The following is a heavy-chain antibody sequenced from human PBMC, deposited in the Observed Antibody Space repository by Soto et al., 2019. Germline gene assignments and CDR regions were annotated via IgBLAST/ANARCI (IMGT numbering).Heavy chain of an antibody. V-gene: IGHV3-33*01. CDR2: IWYDGSDK. Sequence: QVQLVESGGGVVQPGRSLRLSCAASGFTFSSYGMHWVRQAPGKGLEWVSVIWYDGSDKYYADSVKGRFTISRDNSKNTLYLQMNSLRAEDTAVYYCARDRYSSGWYDIDYWGQGTLVTFSS. CDR1: GFTFSSYG. J-gene: IGHJ4*02. D-gene: IGHD6-19*01. CDR3: ARDRYSSGWYDIDY.